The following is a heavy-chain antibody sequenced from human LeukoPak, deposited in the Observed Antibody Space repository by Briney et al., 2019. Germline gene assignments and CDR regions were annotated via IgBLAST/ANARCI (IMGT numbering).Heavy chain of an antibody. CDR3: ARTRLWPTGTFDY. D-gene: IGHD5-18*01. V-gene: IGHV4-34*01. Sequence: PSETLSLTCAVYGGSFSGYYWSWIRQPPGKGLEWIGEINHSGSTNYNPSLKSRVTISVDTSKNQFSLKVSSVTAADTAVYYCARTRLWPTGTFDYWGQGTLVTVSS. J-gene: IGHJ4*02. CDR1: GGSFSGYY. CDR2: INHSGST.